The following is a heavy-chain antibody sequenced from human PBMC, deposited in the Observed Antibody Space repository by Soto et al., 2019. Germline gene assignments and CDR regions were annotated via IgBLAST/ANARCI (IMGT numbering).Heavy chain of an antibody. Sequence: GASVKVSCKASGYTFTSYGISWVRQAPGQGLEWMGWISAYNGNTNYAQRLQGRVTMTTDTSTSTAYMELRSLRSDDTAVYYCARDRCLEEWAEPAWYFDLWGRGTLVPVSS. CDR2: ISAYNGNT. CDR1: GYTFTSYG. V-gene: IGHV1-18*01. J-gene: IGHJ2*01. D-gene: IGHD1-1*01. CDR3: ARDRCLEEWAEPAWYFDL.